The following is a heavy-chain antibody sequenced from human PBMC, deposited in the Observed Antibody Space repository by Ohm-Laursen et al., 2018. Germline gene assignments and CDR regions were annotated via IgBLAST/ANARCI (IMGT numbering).Heavy chain of an antibody. Sequence: GSLRLSCAASGFTVSGNYMSWVRQAPGKGLEWVSVIHSGGNTYYADSVKGRFTISRDNSKNILYLQMNSLKAEDTAVYYCARGVTTDYGMDVWGQGTTVTVSS. CDR2: IHSGGNT. V-gene: IGHV3-66*01. D-gene: IGHD4-11*01. J-gene: IGHJ6*02. CDR3: ARGVTTDYGMDV. CDR1: GFTVSGNY.